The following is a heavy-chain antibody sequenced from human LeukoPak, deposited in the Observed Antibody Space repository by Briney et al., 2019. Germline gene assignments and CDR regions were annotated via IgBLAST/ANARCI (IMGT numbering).Heavy chain of an antibody. D-gene: IGHD4-23*01. V-gene: IGHV4-4*07. CDR2: IYTSGST. J-gene: IGHJ4*02. Sequence: SETLSLTCTVSGGSISSYYWSWIRQPAGKGLELIGRIYTSGSTNYNPSLKSRVTMSVDTSKNQFSLKLTSVTAADTAVYYCARVKAVVTPWVFDYWGQGTLVTVSS. CDR3: ARVKAVVTPWVFDY. CDR1: GGSISSYY.